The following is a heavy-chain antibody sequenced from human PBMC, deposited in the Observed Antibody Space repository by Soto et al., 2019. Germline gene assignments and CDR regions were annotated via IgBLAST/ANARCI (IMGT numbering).Heavy chain of an antibody. CDR3: ATSRGWRAYFDY. D-gene: IGHD6-19*01. CDR2: INQDGSEE. J-gene: IGHJ4*01. V-gene: IGHV3-7*01. CDR1: GFTFSTDW. Sequence: GGSLRLSCAASGFTFSTDWMTWVRQAPGRGLEWVANINQDGSEEYYIDSVNGRFTISRDNAKSSLYLQMNSLRAEDTAVYYCATSRGWRAYFDYWGQGTLVTVSS.